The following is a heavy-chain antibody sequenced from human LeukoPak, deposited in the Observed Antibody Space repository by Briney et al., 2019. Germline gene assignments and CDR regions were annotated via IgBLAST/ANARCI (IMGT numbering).Heavy chain of an antibody. V-gene: IGHV3-48*02. J-gene: IGHJ4*02. CDR3: VRDHNYYFGY. CDR2: ITTSIDII. CDR1: GFTLSSYN. Sequence: GGSLRLSCAASGFTLSSYNMNWVRQAPGKGLEWISYITTSIDIISYADSVKGRFTISRDNAKNPLYLQVDSLRDEDTAVYYCVRDHNYYFGYWGQGILVTVSA.